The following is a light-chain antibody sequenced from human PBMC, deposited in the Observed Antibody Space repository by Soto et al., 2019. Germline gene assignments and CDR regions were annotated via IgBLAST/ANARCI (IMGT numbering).Light chain of an antibody. CDR2: DTS. Sequence: QAVVTQEPSLTVSPGGTITLTCGSSTGTVTSGHFPYWFQQKPGQAPRTLIYDTSNKHSWTPARFSGSLLGGKAALTLSGAQPEDEAEYYCLFSYSASRPVFGGGTKLTVL. CDR1: TGTVTSGHF. V-gene: IGLV7-46*01. J-gene: IGLJ2*01. CDR3: LFSYSASRPV.